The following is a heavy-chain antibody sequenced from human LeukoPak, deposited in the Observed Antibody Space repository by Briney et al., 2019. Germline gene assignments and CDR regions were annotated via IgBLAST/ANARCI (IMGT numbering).Heavy chain of an antibody. CDR1: GLIFSDYY. J-gene: IGHJ4*02. V-gene: IGHV3-11*01. D-gene: IGHD1-26*01. Sequence: GGSLRLSCAASGLIFSDYYMSWIRQAPGKGLEWVSYISSTAGTEYYAESVKGRFTISRDHAKNSLYLQMTSLRVEDTAFYYCAKGALLVGETVRSFDSWGQGTLVTVSS. CDR2: ISSTAGTE. CDR3: AKGALLVGETVRSFDS.